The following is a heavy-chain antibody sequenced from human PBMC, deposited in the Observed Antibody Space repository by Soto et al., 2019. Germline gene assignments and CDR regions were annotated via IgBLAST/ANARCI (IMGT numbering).Heavy chain of an antibody. J-gene: IGHJ4*02. V-gene: IGHV2-26*01. Sequence: QVTLKESGPVLVKPTETLTLTCTVSGFSLSNARMGVSWIRQPPGKALEWLAHIFSNDEKSYSTSLKSRLTISKDTSKSQVVLTMTNTDPVDTATYYCARIPVPYYYDSSGYYYFDYWGQGTLVTVSS. CDR3: ARIPVPYYYDSSGYYYFDY. CDR2: IFSNDEK. D-gene: IGHD3-22*01. CDR1: GFSLSNARMG.